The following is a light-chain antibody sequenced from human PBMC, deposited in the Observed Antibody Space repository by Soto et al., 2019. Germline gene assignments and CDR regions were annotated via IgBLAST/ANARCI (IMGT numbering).Light chain of an antibody. Sequence: ALTQPPSASGSPGRSVTISCTGTSSDVGGYDYVSWFQQHPGKAPNLIIYEVTKRPSGVPDRFSASKSGNTASLTVSGLQAEDEADYYCSSFVAGNNYWVFGGGTTLTVL. CDR3: SSFVAGNNYWV. J-gene: IGLJ3*02. CDR2: EVT. CDR1: SSDVGGYDY. V-gene: IGLV2-8*01.